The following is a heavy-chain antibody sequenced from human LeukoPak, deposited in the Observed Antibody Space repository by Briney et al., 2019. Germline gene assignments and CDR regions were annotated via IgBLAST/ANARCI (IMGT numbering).Heavy chain of an antibody. Sequence: PGGSLRLSCAASGFTFSSYGMHWVRQAPGKGLEWVAFIRYGGSNKYYADSVKGRFTISRDNSKNTLYLQMNSLRAEDTAVYYCAKDFTAMVRYYFDYWGQGTLVTVSS. CDR2: IRYGGSNK. V-gene: IGHV3-30*02. CDR3: AKDFTAMVRYYFDY. CDR1: GFTFSSYG. D-gene: IGHD5-18*01. J-gene: IGHJ4*02.